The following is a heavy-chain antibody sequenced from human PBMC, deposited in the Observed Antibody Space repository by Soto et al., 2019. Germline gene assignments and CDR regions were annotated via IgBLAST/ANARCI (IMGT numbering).Heavy chain of an antibody. Sequence: GGSQRLSCAASGFTFRNHTRNWVRQAPGKGLEWVSSISSRSTYIYYADSVKGRFTISRDNAKNLLYLQTNSLRAEDTAVYYCARVPQRIAVAGTSNRYYFDYWGRGILVTVSS. J-gene: IGHJ4*02. CDR1: GFTFRNHT. V-gene: IGHV3-21*01. CDR2: ISSRSTYI. CDR3: ARVPQRIAVAGTSNRYYFDY. D-gene: IGHD6-19*01.